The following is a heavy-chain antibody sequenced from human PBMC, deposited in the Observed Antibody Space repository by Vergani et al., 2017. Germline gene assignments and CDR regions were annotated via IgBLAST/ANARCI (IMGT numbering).Heavy chain of an antibody. D-gene: IGHD6-13*01. CDR3: ARAYESGYSSSWYVGTFDY. CDR2: IYHSGST. V-gene: IGHV4-38-2*02. CDR1: GYSISSGYY. J-gene: IGHJ4*02. Sequence: QVQLQESGPGLVKPSETLSLTCTVSGYSISSGYYWGWIRPPPGKGLEWTGSIYHSGSTYYNPSLKSRVTISVDTSKNQFSLKLSSVTAEDTAVYYCARAYESGYSSSWYVGTFDYWGQGTLVTVSS.